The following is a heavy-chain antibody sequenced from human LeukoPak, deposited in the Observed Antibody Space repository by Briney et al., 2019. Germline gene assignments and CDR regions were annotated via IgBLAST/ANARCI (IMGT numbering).Heavy chain of an antibody. V-gene: IGHV3-48*01. Sequence: SGGSLRLSCAGSGFTFSRYIMSWVRQAPGKGLEWISYISSSGSTKYYADSVKGRFTISRDNAKNSLYLQMNSLRAEDTAVYYCASYTSWGQGTLVTVSS. CDR3: ASYTS. J-gene: IGHJ4*02. CDR2: ISSSGSTK. D-gene: IGHD2-2*02. CDR1: GFTFSRYI.